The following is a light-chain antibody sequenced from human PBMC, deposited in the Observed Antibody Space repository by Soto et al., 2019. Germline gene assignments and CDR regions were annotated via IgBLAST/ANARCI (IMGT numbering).Light chain of an antibody. J-gene: IGLJ3*02. CDR3: SSHAGINNVV. V-gene: IGLV2-8*01. CDR2: EVT. Sequence: QSVLTQPASVTGSPGQSITISCTGTTSDVGGYDRVSWFQQYPGTAPKLMIYEVTKRPSGVPDRFSGSKSGNTASLTVSGLQAEDEADYYCSSHAGINNVVFGGGTKLTVL. CDR1: TSDVGGYDR.